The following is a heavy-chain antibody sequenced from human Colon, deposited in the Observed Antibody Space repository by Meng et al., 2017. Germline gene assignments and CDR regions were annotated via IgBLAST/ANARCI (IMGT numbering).Heavy chain of an antibody. CDR2: TSHSGST. V-gene: IGHV4-4*02. J-gene: IGHJ4*02. CDR1: GGSISRSDW. D-gene: IGHD3-22*01. CDR3: ASSDYYRSDY. Sequence: LPEAGPGLVKPSATLSPTCAVAGGSISRSDWWSWVRQPPGKGLEWIGETSHSGSTNYSPSLKSRVTISLDKSKNQLSLKLNSVTAADTAVYYCASSDYYRSDYWGQGTLVTVSS.